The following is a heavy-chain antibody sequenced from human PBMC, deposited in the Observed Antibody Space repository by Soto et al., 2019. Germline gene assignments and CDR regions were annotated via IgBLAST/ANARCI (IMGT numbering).Heavy chain of an antibody. CDR3: ASEDSDIVVVPAAIYYYYMDV. J-gene: IGHJ6*03. D-gene: IGHD2-2*01. CDR2: ISSSSSYI. Sequence: EVQLVESGGGLVKPGGSLRLSCAASGFTFSSYSMNWVRQAPGKGLEWVSSISSSSSYIYYADSVKGRFTISRDNAKNSLYLQMNSLRAEDTAVYYCASEDSDIVVVPAAIYYYYMDVWGKGTTVTVSS. CDR1: GFTFSSYS. V-gene: IGHV3-21*01.